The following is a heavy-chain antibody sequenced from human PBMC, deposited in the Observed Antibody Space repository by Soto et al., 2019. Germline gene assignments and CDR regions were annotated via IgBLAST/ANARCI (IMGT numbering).Heavy chain of an antibody. D-gene: IGHD2-2*01. V-gene: IGHV4-31*03. J-gene: IGHJ4*02. Sequence: QVQLQESGPGLVKPSQTLSLTCTVSGGSISSGGYYWSWIRQHPGKGLEWIGYIYYSGSTYYNPSLKSRVTISVDTSKNQFSLKLSSVTAADTAVYYCARSADCSSTSCYVFDYWGQGTLVTVSS. CDR1: GGSISSGGYY. CDR2: IYYSGST. CDR3: ARSADCSSTSCYVFDY.